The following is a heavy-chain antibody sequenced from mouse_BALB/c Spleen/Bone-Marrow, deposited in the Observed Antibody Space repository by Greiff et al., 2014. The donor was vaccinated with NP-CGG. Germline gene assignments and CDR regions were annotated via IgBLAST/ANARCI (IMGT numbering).Heavy chain of an antibody. CDR1: GFNIKDTF. D-gene: IGHD1-1*01. Sequence: VQLQPSGAELVKPRASGKLSCPASGFNIKDTFMHWVKQRPEQGLGWIGRIDPANGDTKYDPKFQGKATITADTSSNTAYLQLSSLTSEDTAVYYCTKPSFYYGSSYWYFDVWGAGTTVTVSS. CDR3: TKPSFYYGSSYWYFDV. V-gene: IGHV14-3*02. CDR2: IDPANGDT. J-gene: IGHJ1*01.